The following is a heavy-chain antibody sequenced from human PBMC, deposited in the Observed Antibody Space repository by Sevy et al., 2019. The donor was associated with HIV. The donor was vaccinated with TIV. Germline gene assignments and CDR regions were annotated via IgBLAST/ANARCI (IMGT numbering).Heavy chain of an antibody. Sequence: GGSLRLSCAASGFTVSSNYMSWVRQAPGKGLEWVSVIYSGGSTYYADSVKGRFTISRDNSKNTLYLQMNSLRAEATAVYYCARDRGIAARPGYYYYGMDVWGQGTTVTVSS. CDR2: IYSGGST. D-gene: IGHD6-6*01. V-gene: IGHV3-53*01. J-gene: IGHJ6*02. CDR1: GFTVSSNY. CDR3: ARDRGIAARPGYYYYGMDV.